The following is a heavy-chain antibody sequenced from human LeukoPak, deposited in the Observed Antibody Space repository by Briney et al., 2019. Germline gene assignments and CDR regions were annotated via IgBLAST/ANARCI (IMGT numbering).Heavy chain of an antibody. D-gene: IGHD2-8*02. CDR3: ARGEVLAGYFDY. Sequence: TSETLSLTCTVSGGSISSGGYSWSWIRQPPGKGLEWIGYIYHSGSTYYNPSLKSRVTISVDRSKNQFSLKLSSVTAADTAVYYCARGEVLAGYFDYWGQGTLVTVSS. J-gene: IGHJ4*02. CDR1: GGSISSGGYS. CDR2: IYHSGST. V-gene: IGHV4-30-2*01.